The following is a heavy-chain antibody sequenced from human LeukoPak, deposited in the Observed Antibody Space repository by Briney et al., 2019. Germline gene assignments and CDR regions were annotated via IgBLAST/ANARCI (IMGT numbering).Heavy chain of an antibody. CDR3: ATGEYYGSGTLDV. D-gene: IGHD3-10*01. J-gene: IGHJ6*02. Sequence: ASVKVSCKVSGYTLTELSMHWVRQAPGNGLEWMGGFDPEDGETIYAQKFQGRVTMTEDTSTDTAYMELSSLRSEDTAVYYCATGEYYGSGTLDVWGQGTTVTVSS. CDR1: GYTLTELS. V-gene: IGHV1-24*01. CDR2: FDPEDGET.